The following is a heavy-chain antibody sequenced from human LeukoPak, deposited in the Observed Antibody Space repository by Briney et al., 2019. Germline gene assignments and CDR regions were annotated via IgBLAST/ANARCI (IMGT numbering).Heavy chain of an antibody. CDR1: GFTFSSYA. V-gene: IGHV3-23*01. CDR3: AKGRITIFGVVSALDY. J-gene: IGHJ4*02. D-gene: IGHD3-3*01. Sequence: QSGGSLRLSCAASGFTFSSYAMSWVCQAPGKGLEWVSAISGSGGSTYYADSVKGRFTISRDNSKNTLYLQMNSLRAEDTAVYYCAKGRITIFGVVSALDYWGQGTLVTVSS. CDR2: ISGSGGST.